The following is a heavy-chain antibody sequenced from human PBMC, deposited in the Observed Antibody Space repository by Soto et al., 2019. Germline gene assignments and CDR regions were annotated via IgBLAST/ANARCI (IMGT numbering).Heavy chain of an antibody. V-gene: IGHV3-7*01. J-gene: IGHJ4*02. D-gene: IGHD1-7*01. CDR2: MNQDGSER. CDR3: TRDRSGTMLF. CDR1: GFTFSNYW. Sequence: EVQLVESGGGLVQPGGSLRLYCTASGFTFSNYWMSWVRQATGEGLEWVANMNQDGSERYYVDSVKGRFTISRDNAKNSLYLQVSSLSAEDTAIYYCTRDRSGTMLFWGQGTLVTVSS.